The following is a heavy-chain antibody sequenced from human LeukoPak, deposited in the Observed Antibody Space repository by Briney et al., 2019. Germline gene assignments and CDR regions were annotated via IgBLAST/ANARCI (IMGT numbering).Heavy chain of an antibody. CDR3: ARDFCGGDCYHWYFDL. Sequence: SETLSLTCTVSGGSISSSSYYWGWIRQPPGKGLEWIGSIYYSGSTYYNPSLKSRVTMSVDTSKNQFSLKLSSVTAADTAVYYCARDFCGGDCYHWYFDLWGRGTLVTVSS. CDR1: GGSISSSSYY. V-gene: IGHV4-39*07. CDR2: IYYSGST. D-gene: IGHD2-21*02. J-gene: IGHJ2*01.